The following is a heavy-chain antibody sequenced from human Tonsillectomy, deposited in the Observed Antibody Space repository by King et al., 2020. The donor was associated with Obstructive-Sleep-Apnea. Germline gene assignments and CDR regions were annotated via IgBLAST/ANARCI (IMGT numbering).Heavy chain of an antibody. V-gene: IGHV3-64D*06. J-gene: IGHJ4*02. D-gene: IGHD2-2*03. Sequence: QLVQSGGVLVQPGGSLRLSCSASGFTFSSYAMHWVRQAPGKGLEYVSAISSNGGSTYDADSVRGRLTISRDNSKNTLYLQMSSLRAEDTAVYSCVKDGYCSSTRCYGYFDYWGQGTLVTVSS. CDR3: VKDGYCSSTRCYGYFDY. CDR1: GFTFSSYA. CDR2: ISSNGGST.